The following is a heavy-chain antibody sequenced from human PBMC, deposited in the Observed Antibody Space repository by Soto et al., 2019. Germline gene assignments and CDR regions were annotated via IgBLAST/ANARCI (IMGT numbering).Heavy chain of an antibody. CDR2: SYYSGSS. J-gene: IGHJ5*02. CDR3: ARADRKWLDP. V-gene: IGHV4-59*01. CDR1: GDSMFSYF. Sequence: SLTCTVSGDSMFSYFWSWIRQPPGKGLEWIGYSYYSGSSRYNPSLQSRVTISVDPSKKEVSLRLRSVTAADTAVYYCARADRKWLDPWGQGTLVTVSS.